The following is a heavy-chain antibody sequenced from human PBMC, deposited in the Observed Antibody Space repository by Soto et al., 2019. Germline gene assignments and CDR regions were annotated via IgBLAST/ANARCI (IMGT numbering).Heavy chain of an antibody. CDR1: AASFTGYH. Sequence: SETLSLTCDVYAASFTGYHWSCIRRPPGKGLEWIGEINHSGSPHYNPPLKSRATKSVDTSKNQFSLKLSSVTAADTAVYYCARTDFHLNSLYLSSSRPRGLDVWGRGTTVTVSS. J-gene: IGHJ6*02. V-gene: IGHV4-34*01. CDR2: INHSGSP. D-gene: IGHD6-13*01. CDR3: ARTDFHLNSLYLSSSRPRGLDV.